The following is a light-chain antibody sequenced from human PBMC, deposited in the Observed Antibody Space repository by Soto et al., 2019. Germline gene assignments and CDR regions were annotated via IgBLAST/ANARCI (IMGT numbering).Light chain of an antibody. CDR1: QTVRTNY. J-gene: IGKJ4*01. CDR3: QQYSDSPLT. Sequence: EIVLTQSPGTLSLSPGERATLSCRASQTVRTNYLAWFQHKPGQAPRLLIYGASSRATGIPDRFSGSGSGTDFPLTINRLEPEDLAVYFCQQYSDSPLTFGGGTKVEIK. CDR2: GAS. V-gene: IGKV3-20*01.